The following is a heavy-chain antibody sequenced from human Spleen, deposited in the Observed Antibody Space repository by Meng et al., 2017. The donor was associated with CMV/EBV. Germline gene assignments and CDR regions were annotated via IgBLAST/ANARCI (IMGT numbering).Heavy chain of an antibody. V-gene: IGHV3-48*04. D-gene: IGHD6-19*01. J-gene: IGHJ4*02. Sequence: GESLKISCAASGFTFNDYGMHWVRQAPGKGLEWVSYISSSGSTIYYADSMKGRFTISRDNAKNSLYLQMNSLRAEDTAVYYCASSVARGLVDYWGQGTLVTVSS. CDR3: ASSVARGLVDY. CDR2: ISSSGSTI. CDR1: GFTFNDYG.